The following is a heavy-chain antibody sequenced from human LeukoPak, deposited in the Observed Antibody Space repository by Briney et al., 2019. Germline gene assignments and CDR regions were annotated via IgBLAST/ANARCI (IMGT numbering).Heavy chain of an antibody. CDR2: INPNSGGT. CDR3: XXDQXPRMXTFGGPRRWFDP. Sequence: ASVKVSCKASGYTFTGYYMHWVRQAPGQGLEWMGWINPNSGGTNYAQKFQGRVTMTRDTSISTAYMELSRLRSDDTAVYYCXXDQXPRMXTFGGPRRWFDPWGQGTLVTVSS. V-gene: IGHV1-2*02. CDR1: GYTFTGYY. D-gene: IGHD3-16*01. J-gene: IGHJ5*02.